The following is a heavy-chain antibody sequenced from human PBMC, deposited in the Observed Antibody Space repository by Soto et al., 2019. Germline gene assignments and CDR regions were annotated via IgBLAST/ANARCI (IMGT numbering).Heavy chain of an antibody. CDR2: ISSSSSYI. Sequence: EVQLVESGGGLVKPGGPLRLSCAASGFTFSSYSMNWVRQAPGKGLEWVSSISSSSSYIYYADSVKGRFTISRDNAKNSLYLQMNSLRAEDTAVYYCASGPGFANDAFDIWGQGTMVTVSS. CDR3: ASGPGFANDAFDI. J-gene: IGHJ3*02. CDR1: GFTFSSYS. V-gene: IGHV3-21*01.